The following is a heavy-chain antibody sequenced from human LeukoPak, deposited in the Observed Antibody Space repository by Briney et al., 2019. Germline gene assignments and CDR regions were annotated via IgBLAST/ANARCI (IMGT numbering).Heavy chain of an antibody. V-gene: IGHV3-23*01. CDR3: AKASGGNSYGPHDY. J-gene: IGHJ4*02. Sequence: PGRSLRLSCAASGFTFSSYAMSWVRQAPGKGLEWGSAISGSVGSTYYADSVKGRFTISRANSKNTLYLQMNSLRAEDTAVYYCAKASGGNSYGPHDYWGQGTLVTVSS. CDR1: GFTFSSYA. D-gene: IGHD5-18*01. CDR2: ISGSVGST.